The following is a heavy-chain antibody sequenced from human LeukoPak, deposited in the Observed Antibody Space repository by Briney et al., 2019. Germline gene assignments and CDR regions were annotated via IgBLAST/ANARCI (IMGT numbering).Heavy chain of an antibody. CDR3: AKDSGSFSFDY. CDR2: ITIGGTTT. Sequence: EGSLRLSCAASGFTFSRYAMAWVRQGPGKGLEWVSGITIGGTTTYYADSVKGRFTISRDNSKNSVSLQMNSLRAEDSAIYYCAKDSGSFSFDYWGQGALVIVSS. D-gene: IGHD1-26*01. J-gene: IGHJ4*02. CDR1: GFTFSRYA. V-gene: IGHV3-23*01.